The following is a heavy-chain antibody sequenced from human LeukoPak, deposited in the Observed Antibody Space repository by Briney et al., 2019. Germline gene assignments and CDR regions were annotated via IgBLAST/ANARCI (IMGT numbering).Heavy chain of an antibody. CDR2: INQGGSET. Sequence: GGALRLSCASSGFPLTNSWMIGVRPAPGKRPGRVGNINQGGSETNYVDSVKGRFSISRDNAKTSLYLQMNSLRGEDTAVYYCATDRKVGTWDPRFDYWGQGALGTVSS. J-gene: IGHJ4*02. V-gene: IGHV3-7*01. D-gene: IGHD4-23*01. CDR1: GFPLTNSW. CDR3: ATDRKVGTWDPRFDY.